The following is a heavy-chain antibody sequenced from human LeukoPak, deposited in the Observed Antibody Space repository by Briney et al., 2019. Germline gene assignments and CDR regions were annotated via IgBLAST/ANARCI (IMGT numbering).Heavy chain of an antibody. CDR1: GFTFSSYW. CDR2: IDSDGSDT. CDR3: ARVGVLEGAAAAFDY. Sequence: GGSLRLSCAASGFTFSSYWMHWVRQAPGKGLVWVSRIDSDGSDTTYADPVKGRFTISRDNAKNTLSLQMNSPRAEDTAVYYCARVGVLEGAAAAFDYWGQGILVTVSS. V-gene: IGHV3-74*01. J-gene: IGHJ4*02. D-gene: IGHD3-16*01.